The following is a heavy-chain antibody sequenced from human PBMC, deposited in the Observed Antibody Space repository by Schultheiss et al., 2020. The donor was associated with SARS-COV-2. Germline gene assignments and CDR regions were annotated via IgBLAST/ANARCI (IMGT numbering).Heavy chain of an antibody. D-gene: IGHD3-22*01. Sequence: AGSLRLSCAASGFTFSTYWMHWVRQAPGKGLVWVSRINSDGSSTSYADSVKGRFTISRDNAKNTLYLQMNSLRVEDTAVYYCASGYYYDSSGYYVAPIGYYYGMDVWGQGTTVTVSS. J-gene: IGHJ6*02. CDR2: INSDGSST. CDR3: ASGYYYDSSGYYVAPIGYYYGMDV. CDR1: GFTFSTYW. V-gene: IGHV3-74*01.